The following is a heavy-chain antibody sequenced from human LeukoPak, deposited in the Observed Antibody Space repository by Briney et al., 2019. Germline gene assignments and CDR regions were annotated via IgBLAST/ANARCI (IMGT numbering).Heavy chain of an antibody. CDR2: IRYDGSNK. J-gene: IGHJ1*01. Sequence: GSLRLSCAASGFTFSSYGMHWVRQAPGKGLEWAAFIRYDGSNKYYADSVKGRFTISRDNSKNTLYLQMNSLRAEDTAVYYCAKDGIAAFEYFQHWGQGTLVTVSS. V-gene: IGHV3-30*02. CDR1: GFTFSSYG. CDR3: AKDGIAAFEYFQH. D-gene: IGHD6-25*01.